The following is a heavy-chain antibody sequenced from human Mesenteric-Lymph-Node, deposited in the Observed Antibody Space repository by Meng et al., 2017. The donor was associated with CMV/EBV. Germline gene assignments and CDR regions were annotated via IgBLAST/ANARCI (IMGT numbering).Heavy chain of an antibody. Sequence: GSLRLSCTVSGGSVSSGSYYWSWIRQPPGKGLEWIGYIYYSGSTNYNPSLKSRVTISVDTSKNQFSLKLSSVTAADTAVYYCARDQGWLQLRGAFDIWGQGTMVTVSS. V-gene: IGHV4-61*01. CDR2: IYYSGST. CDR3: ARDQGWLQLRGAFDI. J-gene: IGHJ3*02. CDR1: GGSVSSGSYY. D-gene: IGHD5-24*01.